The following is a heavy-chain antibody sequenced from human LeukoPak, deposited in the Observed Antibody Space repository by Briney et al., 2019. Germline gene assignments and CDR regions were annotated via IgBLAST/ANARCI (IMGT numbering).Heavy chain of an antibody. CDR2: IKRDGSET. Sequence: GGSLRLSCEASGFIFSSQRMSWVRQAPGKGLEWVANIKRDGSETYYVNSVKGRFTISRDNAKNSLFLQMNSLRVEDTAVYYCASLDTAMVTWRDNWGQGTLVTVSS. CDR1: GFIFSSQR. J-gene: IGHJ4*02. V-gene: IGHV3-7*03. D-gene: IGHD5-18*01. CDR3: ASLDTAMVTWRDN.